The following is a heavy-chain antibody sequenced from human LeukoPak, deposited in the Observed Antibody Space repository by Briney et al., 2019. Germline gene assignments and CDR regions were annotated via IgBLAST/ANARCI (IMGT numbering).Heavy chain of an antibody. D-gene: IGHD2-15*01. CDR3: ARGSYCSGGSCFDY. CDR1: GFTFSSYG. CDR2: ISSSSSYI. J-gene: IGHJ4*02. V-gene: IGHV3-21*01. Sequence: KTGGSLRLSCAASGFTFSSYGMNWVRQAPGKGLEWVSSISSSSSYIYYADSVKGRFTISRDNAKNSLYLQMNSLRAEDTAVYYCARGSYCSGGSCFDYWGQGTLVTVSS.